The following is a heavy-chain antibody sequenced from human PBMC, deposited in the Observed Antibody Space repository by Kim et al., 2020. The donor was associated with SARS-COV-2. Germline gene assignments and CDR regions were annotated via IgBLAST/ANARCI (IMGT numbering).Heavy chain of an antibody. V-gene: IGHV3-53*01. CDR3: ARDHLDGYNI. D-gene: IGHD5-12*01. CDR2: IYYDGNT. CDR1: GFSVSRFY. Sequence: GGSLRLSCVASGFSVSRFYMTWVRQAPGKGLEWVSVIYYDGNTDYADSVEGRFTISRDNSKNTLYLQMNSLRAEDTDVYYCARDHLDGYNIWGQGNLVTV. J-gene: IGHJ4*02.